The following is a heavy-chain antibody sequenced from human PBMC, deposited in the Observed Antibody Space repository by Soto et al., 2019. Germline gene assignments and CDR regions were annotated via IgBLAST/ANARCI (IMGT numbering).Heavy chain of an antibody. Sequence: QVQLQESGPGLVKPSGTLSLTCAVSGDSISSSNWWSWVRQPPGKGLEWIGEIYHSGNTNYNPSLKTRVTMAVAKSRNQFSLKLSSVTAADTAVYYCARRWGEGRVDYWGQGTLVTVSS. V-gene: IGHV4-4*02. CDR3: ARRWGEGRVDY. D-gene: IGHD3-10*01. J-gene: IGHJ4*02. CDR2: IYHSGNT. CDR1: GDSISSSNW.